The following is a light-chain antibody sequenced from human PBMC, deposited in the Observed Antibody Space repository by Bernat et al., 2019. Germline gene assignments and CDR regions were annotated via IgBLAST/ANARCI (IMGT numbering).Light chain of an antibody. J-gene: IGKJ4*01. CDR2: KSS. Sequence: DIQMTQSPSTLSASVGDRVTITCRASQRISSWLAWYQQKPGKAPKLLIYKSSTLQSGVPSRFSGSGSGTEFTLTISSLQPDDFATSYCQQYNTYSLAFGGGTKVEIK. CDR3: QQYNTYSLA. CDR1: QRISSW. V-gene: IGKV1-5*03.